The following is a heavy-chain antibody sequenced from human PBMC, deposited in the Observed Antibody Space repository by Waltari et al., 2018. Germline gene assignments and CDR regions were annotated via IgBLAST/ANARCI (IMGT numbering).Heavy chain of an antibody. V-gene: IGHV1-69*05. D-gene: IGHD2-2*01. J-gene: IGHJ6*03. Sequence: QVQLVQSGAEVKKPGSSVKVSCKASGGTFSSYAISWVRQAPGQGLEWMGGIIPILGTANYAQKFQGRVTITTDESTSTAYMELSSLRSEDTAVYYCARDNGCSSTSCYWYYYYYMDVWGKGTTVTISS. CDR3: ARDNGCSSTSCYWYYYYYMDV. CDR2: IIPILGTA. CDR1: GGTFSSYA.